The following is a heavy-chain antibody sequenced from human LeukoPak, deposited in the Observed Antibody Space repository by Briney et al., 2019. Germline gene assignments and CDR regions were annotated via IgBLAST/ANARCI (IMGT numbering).Heavy chain of an antibody. D-gene: IGHD1-26*01. CDR3: ARGLQEWERRRDY. Sequence: PGGSLRLSCAASGFTFSSYAMSWVRQAPGKGLEWVSAISGSGGSTYYADSVKGRFTVSRDNAKNTLYLQLNSLRAEDTAVYYCARGLQEWERRRDYWGQGTLVTVSS. V-gene: IGHV3-23*01. J-gene: IGHJ4*02. CDR1: GFTFSSYA. CDR2: ISGSGGST.